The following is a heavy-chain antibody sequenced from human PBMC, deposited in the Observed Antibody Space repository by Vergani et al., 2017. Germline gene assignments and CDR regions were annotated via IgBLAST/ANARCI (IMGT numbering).Heavy chain of an antibody. D-gene: IGHD2-2*01. Sequence: EVQLVESGGGLVKPGGSLRLSCVASGFTFGSYSMNWVPQAPGKGLEWVSFISSSSSYRYYADSVKGRFTIDRDNGEYALLMQMNSLRPEDTAVYYCASGVPGYQLATQYFQHWGQGTLVTVSS. CDR3: ASGVPGYQLATQYFQH. CDR1: GFTFGSYS. CDR2: ISSSSSYR. J-gene: IGHJ1*01. V-gene: IGHV3-21*01.